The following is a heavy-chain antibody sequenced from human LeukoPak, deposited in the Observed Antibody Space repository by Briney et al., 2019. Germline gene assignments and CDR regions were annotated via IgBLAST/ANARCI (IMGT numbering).Heavy chain of an antibody. J-gene: IGHJ4*02. D-gene: IGHD5-12*01. Sequence: ASVKVSCKASGYTFTGYYMHWVRQAPGQGLEWMGWINPKSGGTNYAQKFQGRVTMTRDTSISTAYMELNRLRSDDTAMYYCATSGYSDYGYFDYWGQGTLVTVSS. CDR1: GYTFTGYY. CDR2: INPKSGGT. CDR3: ATSGYSDYGYFDY. V-gene: IGHV1-2*02.